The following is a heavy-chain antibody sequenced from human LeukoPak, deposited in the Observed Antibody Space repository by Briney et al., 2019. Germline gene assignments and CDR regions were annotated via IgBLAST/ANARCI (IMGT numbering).Heavy chain of an antibody. Sequence: GGSLRLSCAASGFTVSNNYMSWVRQAPGKGLEWVSVIYSGGTTYYADSVKGRFTISRDNAKNTLYLQMDSLRAEDTAVYYCARDGFYYYTSGAPYYSDFWGHGTLVTVSS. CDR1: GFTVSNNY. CDR3: ARDGFYYYTSGAPYYSDF. V-gene: IGHV3-53*01. J-gene: IGHJ4*01. D-gene: IGHD3-10*01. CDR2: IYSGGTT.